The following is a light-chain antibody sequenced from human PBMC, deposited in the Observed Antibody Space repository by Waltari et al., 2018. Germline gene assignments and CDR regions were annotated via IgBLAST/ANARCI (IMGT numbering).Light chain of an antibody. Sequence: QSVLTQPPSVSGAPGQRVTIPCTGSGSNIGEGYDVHWYQQPPRAAPKLLIYGGSTRPLGVPDRFFGSTSGTSASLAITGLQAEDEADYYCQSYDTSLSVVFGGGTKLTVL. V-gene: IGLV1-40*01. CDR3: QSYDTSLSVV. CDR2: GGS. CDR1: GSNIGEGYD. J-gene: IGLJ3*02.